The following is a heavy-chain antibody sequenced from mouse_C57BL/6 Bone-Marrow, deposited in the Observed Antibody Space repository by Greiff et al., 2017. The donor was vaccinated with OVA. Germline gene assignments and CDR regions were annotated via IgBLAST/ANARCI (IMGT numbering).Heavy chain of an antibody. Sequence: QVQLKESGAELARPGASVKLSCKASGYTFTSYGISWVKQRTGQGLEWIGEIYPRSGNTYYNEKFKGKATLTADKSSSTAYMELRSLTSEDSAVYFCARSFKVYAMDYWGQGTSVTVSS. CDR1: GYTFTSYG. V-gene: IGHV1-81*01. CDR2: IYPRSGNT. J-gene: IGHJ4*01. CDR3: ARSFKVYAMDY.